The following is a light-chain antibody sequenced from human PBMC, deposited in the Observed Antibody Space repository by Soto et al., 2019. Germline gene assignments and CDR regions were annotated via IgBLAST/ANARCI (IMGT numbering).Light chain of an antibody. J-gene: IGLJ1*01. V-gene: IGLV2-23*03. Sequence: QSVLTQPASVSGSPGQSITISCTGTSSDVGSYNLVSWYQQHPGKAPKLMIYEGSKRPSGVSNRFSGSKSGNTASLTISGLQAEDEADYYCCSYAGSSTFSHVFGTGTKVTVL. CDR3: CSYAGSSTFSHV. CDR2: EGS. CDR1: SSDVGSYNL.